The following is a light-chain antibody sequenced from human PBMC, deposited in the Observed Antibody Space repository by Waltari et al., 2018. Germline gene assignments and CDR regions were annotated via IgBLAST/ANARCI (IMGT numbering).Light chain of an antibody. CDR1: GSVIGSYNL. Sequence: QSALTQPASVSGSPGRATTISCTGTGSVIGSYNLVSWYQHHPGNAPKLIIYEATKRPSGVSNRFSGSKSGNAASLTISGLQADDEADYYCCSFEGRTSFVVFGGGTKLTVL. V-gene: IGLV2-23*01. CDR3: CSFEGRTSFVV. J-gene: IGLJ2*01. CDR2: EAT.